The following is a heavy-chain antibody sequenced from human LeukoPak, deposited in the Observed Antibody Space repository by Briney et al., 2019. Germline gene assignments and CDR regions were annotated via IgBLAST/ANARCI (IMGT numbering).Heavy chain of an antibody. Sequence: GGSLRLSCAGSGLTFSNHAMTWVRQAPGKGLEYVAESSGSGRDTYYADSVQGRFTISRDNSKNTLYLQMNSLRAEDTAVYYCAKDPFTMVRGMVLDAFDIWGQGTMVTVSS. CDR1: GLTFSNHA. CDR2: SSGSGRDT. D-gene: IGHD3-10*01. J-gene: IGHJ3*02. V-gene: IGHV3-23*01. CDR3: AKDPFTMVRGMVLDAFDI.